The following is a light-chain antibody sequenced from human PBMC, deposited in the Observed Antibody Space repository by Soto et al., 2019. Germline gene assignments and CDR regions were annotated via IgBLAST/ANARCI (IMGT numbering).Light chain of an antibody. CDR3: QSYDSSLSGVV. CDR1: SSNIGAGYD. J-gene: IGLJ2*01. V-gene: IGLV1-40*01. Sequence: QSVLTQPPSVSGAPGQGVTISCTGSSSNIGAGYDVHGYQQLPGTAPKLLIYGNSNRPSGVPDRFSGSKSGTSASLAITGLQAEDEADYYCQSYDSSLSGVVFGGGTKLTVL. CDR2: GNS.